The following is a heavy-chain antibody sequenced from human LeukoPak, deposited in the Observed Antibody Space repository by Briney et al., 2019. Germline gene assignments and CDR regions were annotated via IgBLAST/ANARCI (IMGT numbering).Heavy chain of an antibody. D-gene: IGHD2-21*02. J-gene: IGHJ6*02. CDR2: IYYNGST. CDR3: ARHLRVTATDYYYYGMDV. V-gene: IGHV4-59*08. Sequence: SETLSLTCTVSGGSISSYYWSWVRQPPGKGLEWIGYIYYNGSTNYNPSLKSRVTISVDTSKNQFSLKLSSVTAADTAVYYCARHLRVTATDYYYYGMDVWGQGATVTVSS. CDR1: GGSISSYY.